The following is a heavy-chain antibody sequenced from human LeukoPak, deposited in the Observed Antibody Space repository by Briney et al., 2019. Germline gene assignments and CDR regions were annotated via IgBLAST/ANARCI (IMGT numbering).Heavy chain of an antibody. CDR2: INPNSGGT. D-gene: IGHD1-26*01. Sequence: ASVKVSCKASGYTFSGYYMHWVRQAPGQGFEWMGWINPNSGGTNYAQKFQGRVAMTRDTSISTASMELSRLTPDDTAVYYCARGGVGATTYWGQGTLVTVSS. CDR1: GYTFSGYY. V-gene: IGHV1-2*02. CDR3: ARGGVGATTY. J-gene: IGHJ4*02.